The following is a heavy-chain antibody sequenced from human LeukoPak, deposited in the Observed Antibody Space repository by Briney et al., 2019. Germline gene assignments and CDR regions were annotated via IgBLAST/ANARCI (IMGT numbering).Heavy chain of an antibody. J-gene: IGHJ4*02. D-gene: IGHD1-26*01. V-gene: IGHV4-4*02. CDR1: GGSISSSNW. Sequence: PSETLSLTCAVSGGSISSSNWWSWVRQPPGKGLEWIGEIYHSGTTNYNPSLKSRVTISVDKSKNQFSLKLSSVTAADTAVYYCATTQWELHEGFDSWGQGTLVTVSS. CDR2: IYHSGTT. CDR3: ATTQWELHEGFDS.